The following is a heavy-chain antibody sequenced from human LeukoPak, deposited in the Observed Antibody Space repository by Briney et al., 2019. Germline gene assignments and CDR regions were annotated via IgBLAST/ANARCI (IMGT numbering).Heavy chain of an antibody. D-gene: IGHD1-7*01. CDR3: ASITGTTVI. CDR2: IYNSGST. CDR1: GGSISSYY. J-gene: IGHJ4*02. Sequence: PSETLSLTCTVSGGSISSYYWSWIRQPPGKGLEWIGYIYNSGSTNYNPSLKGRVTTSVDTSKSQVSLKLSSVTAADTAVYYCASITGTTVIWGQGTLVTVSS. V-gene: IGHV4-59*01.